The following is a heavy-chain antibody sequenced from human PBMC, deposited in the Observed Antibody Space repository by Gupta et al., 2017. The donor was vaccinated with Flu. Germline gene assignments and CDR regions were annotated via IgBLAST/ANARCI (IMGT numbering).Heavy chain of an antibody. Sequence: QLQLQESGPGLVKPSETLSLTCTVSGGSISSSSYYWGWIRQPPGKGREWIGSIYYSGSTYYNPSLKSRVTISVDTSKNQFSLKLSSVTAADTAVYYCARWLYCSSTSCYSGRGYFDLWGRGTLVTVSS. J-gene: IGHJ2*01. V-gene: IGHV4-39*01. CDR1: GGSISSSSYY. CDR3: ARWLYCSSTSCYSGRGYFDL. D-gene: IGHD2-2*02. CDR2: IYYSGST.